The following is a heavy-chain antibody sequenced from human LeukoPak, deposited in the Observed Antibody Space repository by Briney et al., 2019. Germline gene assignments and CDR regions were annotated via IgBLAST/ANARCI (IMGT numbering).Heavy chain of an antibody. Sequence: SETLSLTCTVSGYSISSGYYWGWIRPPPGKGLEWIGSIYHSGSTYYNPSLKSRVTISVDTSKNQFSLKLSSVTAADAAVYYCARRRGITMIVVVMRRSDAFDIWGQGTMVTVSS. J-gene: IGHJ3*02. CDR2: IYHSGST. D-gene: IGHD3-22*01. CDR3: ARRRGITMIVVVMRRSDAFDI. CDR1: GYSISSGYY. V-gene: IGHV4-38-2*02.